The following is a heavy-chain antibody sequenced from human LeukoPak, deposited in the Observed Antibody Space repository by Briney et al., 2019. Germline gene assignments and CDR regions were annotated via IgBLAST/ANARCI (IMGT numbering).Heavy chain of an antibody. V-gene: IGHV3-48*04. D-gene: IGHD5-12*01. CDR2: ISSSGSTI. CDR3: AREPDIVATFGY. Sequence: GGSLRLSCAASGFTFSSYSMNWVRQAPGKGLEWVSYISSSGSTIYYADSVKGRFTISRDNAKNSLYLQMNSLRAEDTAVYYCAREPDIVATFGYWGQGTLVTVSS. J-gene: IGHJ4*02. CDR1: GFTFSSYS.